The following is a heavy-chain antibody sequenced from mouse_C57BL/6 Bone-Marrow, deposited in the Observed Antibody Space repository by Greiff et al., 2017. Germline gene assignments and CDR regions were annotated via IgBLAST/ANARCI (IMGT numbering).Heavy chain of an antibody. CDR1: GYTFTSYW. J-gene: IGHJ4*01. CDR3: ARSHYSFYAMDY. D-gene: IGHD2-12*01. Sequence: QVQLKQSGAELAKPGASVKLSCKASGYTFTSYWMHWVKQRPGQGLEWIGYINPSSGYTKYNQKFKDKATLTADKSSSTAYMQLSSLTYEDAAVYYCARSHYSFYAMDYWGQGTSVTVSS. CDR2: INPSSGYT. V-gene: IGHV1-7*01.